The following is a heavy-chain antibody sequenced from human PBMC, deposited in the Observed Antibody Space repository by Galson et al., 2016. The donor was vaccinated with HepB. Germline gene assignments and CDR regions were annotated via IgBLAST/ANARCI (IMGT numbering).Heavy chain of an antibody. V-gene: IGHV3-33*01. CDR3: AREALIAVTLLDV. CDR2: IWYDGSNT. J-gene: IGHJ6*02. D-gene: IGHD6-19*01. Sequence: SLRLSCAASGFTFSSYGMHWVRQAPGKGLEWVAVIWYDGSNTYYAGSVKGRFTISRDNSKNTLYLQMNSLRAEDTAVYYCAREALIAVTLLDVWGQGTTVTVSS. CDR1: GFTFSSYG.